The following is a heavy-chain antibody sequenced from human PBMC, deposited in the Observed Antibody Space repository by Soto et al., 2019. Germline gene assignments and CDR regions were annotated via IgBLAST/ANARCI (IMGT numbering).Heavy chain of an antibody. D-gene: IGHD6-13*01. CDR1: GGSISSGDYY. J-gene: IGHJ5*02. CDR3: AGDAAAGRLGSWFDP. Sequence: QVQLQESGPGLVKPSQTLSLTCTVSGGSISSGDYYWSWIRQPPGKGLEGIGYIYYSGSTYYNPCLECRVTLSGDNSKSHFSRWLSSVTAADTAVYYCAGDAAAGRLGSWFDPWGQGTLVTVSS. V-gene: IGHV4-30-4*01. CDR2: IYYSGST.